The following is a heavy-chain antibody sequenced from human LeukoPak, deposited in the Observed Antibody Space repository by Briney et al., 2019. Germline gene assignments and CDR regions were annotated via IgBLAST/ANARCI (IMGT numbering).Heavy chain of an antibody. CDR2: ISHDGGNK. Sequence: GGSLRLSCAASGFTFSNYGMHWVRQAPGKGLEWVAVISHDGGNKYYADSVKGRFTNSRDDSKNTLYLQMNSLRAEDTAVYYCSRDASHFFDYWGQGTLVTVSS. CDR1: GFTFSNYG. J-gene: IGHJ4*02. D-gene: IGHD3-3*02. CDR3: SRDASHFFDY. V-gene: IGHV3-30*03.